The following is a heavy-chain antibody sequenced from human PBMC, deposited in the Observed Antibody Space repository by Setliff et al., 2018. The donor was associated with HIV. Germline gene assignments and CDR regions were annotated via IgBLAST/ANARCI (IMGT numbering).Heavy chain of an antibody. CDR3: ARDMTYYFDSSGSFGWFDP. Sequence: SETLSLTCTASGGSIRSSTYYWGWIRQSPGKGLEWIGSLHYSGNTYYNSSLKSRVTISLDTSKNQFSLKLNSVTAADTAVYYCARDMTYYFDSSGSFGWFDPWGQGTLVTVSS. D-gene: IGHD3-22*01. V-gene: IGHV4-39*07. CDR1: GGSIRSSTYY. CDR2: LHYSGNT. J-gene: IGHJ5*02.